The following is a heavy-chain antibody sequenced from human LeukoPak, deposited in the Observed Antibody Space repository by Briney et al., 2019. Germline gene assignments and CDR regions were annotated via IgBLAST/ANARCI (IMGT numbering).Heavy chain of an antibody. D-gene: IGHD3-3*01. CDR3: APAASYYDFWSGHS. CDR1: GFTFSSYS. CDR2: ISSSSSYI. J-gene: IGHJ5*02. Sequence: GGSLRLSCAASGFTFSSYSMNWVRQAPGKGLEWVSSISSSSSYIYYADSVKGRFTISRDSAKNSLYLQMNSLRAEDTAVYYCAPAASYYDFWSGHSWGQGTLVTVSS. V-gene: IGHV3-21*01.